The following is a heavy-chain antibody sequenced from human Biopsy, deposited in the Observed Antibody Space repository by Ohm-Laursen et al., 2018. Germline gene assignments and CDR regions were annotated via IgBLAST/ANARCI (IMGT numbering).Heavy chain of an antibody. Sequence: ASVKVSCKVSGYTFTGYYMHWLRQAPGQGPEWMGWISPNSGGTNYAQKFQGRVTMTTDTSTSTVYLELRRLISDDTAVYYCARDIMNRIAGLVARSDVFDVWGQGILVTVSS. CDR1: GYTFTGYY. J-gene: IGHJ3*01. CDR2: ISPNSGGT. CDR3: ARDIMNRIAGLVARSDVFDV. V-gene: IGHV1-2*02. D-gene: IGHD3-16*01.